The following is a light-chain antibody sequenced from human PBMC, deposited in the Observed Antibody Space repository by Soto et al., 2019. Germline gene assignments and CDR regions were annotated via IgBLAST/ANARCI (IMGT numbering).Light chain of an antibody. CDR1: QSVSSSS. V-gene: IGKV3-20*01. CDR3: QQYGGSPRT. CDR2: DAS. Sequence: EIVLTQSPGTLSLSPGERATLSCRASQSVSSSSLAWYQQRRGQAPRLLIHDASSRATGIPDRFSGSGSGTDFTLTISRLEPEDFAVYYCQQYGGSPRTFGQGTKVEV. J-gene: IGKJ1*01.